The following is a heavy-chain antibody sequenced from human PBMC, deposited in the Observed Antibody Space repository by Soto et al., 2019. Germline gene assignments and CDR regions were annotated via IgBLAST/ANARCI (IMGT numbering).Heavy chain of an antibody. Sequence: GPSVKVSCKASGYTFTSYGINWVRQAPGRGLEWMGWINPGNGNTKYSQQFQGRVIIDRDTSASTACMGLSSLRSEDTAVYYCARGGYFDSSNYLAYWGLGTLVTVSS. CDR1: GYTFTSYG. CDR3: ARGGYFDSSNYLAY. J-gene: IGHJ4*02. CDR2: INPGNGNT. D-gene: IGHD3-22*01. V-gene: IGHV1-3*01.